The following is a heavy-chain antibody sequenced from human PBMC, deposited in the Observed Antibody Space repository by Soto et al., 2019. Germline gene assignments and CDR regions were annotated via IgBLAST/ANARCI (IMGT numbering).Heavy chain of an antibody. CDR3: ARVGRAAAGTDDY. CDR1: GFTFSSYS. Sequence: EVQLVASGGGLGKPGGSLRLSCAASGFTFSSYSMNWVRQAPGKGLEWVSSISSSSSYIYYADSVKGRFTISRDNAKNSLYLQMNSLRAEDTAVYYCARVGRAAAGTDDYWGQGTLVTVSS. CDR2: ISSSSSYI. D-gene: IGHD6-13*01. J-gene: IGHJ4*02. V-gene: IGHV3-21*01.